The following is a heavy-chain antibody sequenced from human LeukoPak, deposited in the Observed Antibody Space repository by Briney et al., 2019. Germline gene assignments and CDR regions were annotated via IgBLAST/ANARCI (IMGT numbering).Heavy chain of an antibody. CDR1: GYTLRTYG. CDR2: ISAYNGNT. D-gene: IGHD6-6*01. CDR3: TRDAYSTSSSGFDP. V-gene: IGHV1-18*01. Sequence: ASVKVSCKASGYTLRTYGINWVRQAPGQGLEWMGWISAYNGNTNYAQKLQGRVTMTTDTSTSTAYMELRSLRSDDTAVYYCTRDAYSTSSSGFDPWGQGTLVTVSS. J-gene: IGHJ5*02.